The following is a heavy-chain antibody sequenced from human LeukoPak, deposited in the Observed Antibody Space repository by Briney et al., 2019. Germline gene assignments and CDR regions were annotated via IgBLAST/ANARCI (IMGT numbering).Heavy chain of an antibody. D-gene: IGHD2-2*01. CDR3: ARRWDIVVVPAAYNWFDP. CDR2: INHSGST. V-gene: IGHV4-34*01. CDR1: GGSFSGYY. Sequence: PSETLSLTCAVYGGSFSGYYWSWIRQPPGKGLEWIGEINHSGSTNYNPSLKSRVTISVDTSKNQFSLKLSSVTAADMAVYYCARRWDIVVVPAAYNWFDPWGQGTLVTVSS. J-gene: IGHJ5*02.